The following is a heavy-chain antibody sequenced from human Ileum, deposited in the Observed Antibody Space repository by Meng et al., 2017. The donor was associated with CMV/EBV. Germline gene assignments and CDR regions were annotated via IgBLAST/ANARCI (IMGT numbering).Heavy chain of an antibody. Sequence: KVSCKASGYTFSVYTIHWARQTPGQGLEWVGRIRTENGDTYYAQKFRGRVTMTRDTSISTAYMELGGLKSDDTAIYYCARDNWGSDYWGQGTLVTVSS. J-gene: IGHJ4*02. CDR1: GYTFSVYT. CDR3: ARDNWGSDY. CDR2: IRTENGDT. V-gene: IGHV1-2*06. D-gene: IGHD3-16*01.